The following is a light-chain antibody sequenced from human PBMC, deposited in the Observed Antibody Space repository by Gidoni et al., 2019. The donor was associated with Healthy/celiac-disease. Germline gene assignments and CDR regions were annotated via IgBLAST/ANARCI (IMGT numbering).Light chain of an antibody. J-gene: IGKJ1*01. CDR2: LGS. Sequence: DIVMTQSPLSLPVTPGEPASISCRSRQSLLQSNGYNYLDWYLQKPGQSPQLLIYLGSNRASGVPDRFSGSGSGTDFTLKISRVEAEDVGVYYCMQALQTRTFGQGTKVEIK. CDR1: QSLLQSNGYNY. V-gene: IGKV2-28*01. CDR3: MQALQTRT.